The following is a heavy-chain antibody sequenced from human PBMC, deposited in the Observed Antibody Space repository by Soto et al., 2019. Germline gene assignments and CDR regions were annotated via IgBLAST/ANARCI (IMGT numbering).Heavy chain of an antibody. CDR2: ISGDGTTR. D-gene: IGHD2-21*01. Sequence: GGSLRLSCAASGFIFSDHYMTWIRQAPGKGLEWVSKISGDGTTRYYADSVEGRFTVSRDNAKNTLYLQMHSLRAEDTAMYYCASWGHIVPVSPTDFDHWGEGTLVTVSS. J-gene: IGHJ4*02. V-gene: IGHV3-11*04. CDR3: ASWGHIVPVSPTDFDH. CDR1: GFIFSDHY.